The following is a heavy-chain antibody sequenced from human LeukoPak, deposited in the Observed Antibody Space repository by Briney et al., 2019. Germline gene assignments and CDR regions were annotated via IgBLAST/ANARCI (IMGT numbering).Heavy chain of an antibody. D-gene: IGHD3-3*01. V-gene: IGHV1-18*01. J-gene: IGHJ5*02. Sequence: ASVKVSCKASGYTFNTYGISWVRQAPGQGLEWMGGISAYNGNTNYAQKLQGRVTMTTDTSTSTAYMELSRLRSDDTAVYYCARGRSGNWFDPWGQGTLVTVSS. CDR3: ARGRSGNWFDP. CDR1: GYTFNTYG. CDR2: ISAYNGNT.